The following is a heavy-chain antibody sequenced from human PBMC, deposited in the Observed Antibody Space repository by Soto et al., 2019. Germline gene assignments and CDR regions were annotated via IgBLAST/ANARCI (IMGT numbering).Heavy chain of an antibody. CDR2: ISYNGGSK. V-gene: IGHV3-30*18. Sequence: QVQLVESGGGVVQPGKYLRLSCAASGFTFSTYGIHWVRQAPVKGLEWVALISYNGGSKYYGDSVKGRFIISRDNSHNTLSQQINCQRAHDAAVSFGAKQHHPMPVVVAAYFDSCGQGTLVTVSS. D-gene: IGHD2-2*01. J-gene: IGHJ4*02. CDR1: GFTFSTYG. CDR3: AKQHHPMPVVVAAYFDS.